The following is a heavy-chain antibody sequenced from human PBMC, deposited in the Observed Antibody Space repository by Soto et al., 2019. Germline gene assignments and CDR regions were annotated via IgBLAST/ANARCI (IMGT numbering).Heavy chain of an antibody. CDR3: ARDWGLISGWFDP. Sequence: QVQLQESGPGLVKPSQTLSLTCTVSGCSISSGGYYWSWIRQHPGKGLEWIGYIYYSGSTYYNPSLKSRVTISVDTSKNQFSLKLSSVTAADTAVYYCARDWGLISGWFDPWGQGTLVTVSS. J-gene: IGHJ5*02. D-gene: IGHD3-16*01. V-gene: IGHV4-31*03. CDR1: GCSISSGGYY. CDR2: IYYSGST.